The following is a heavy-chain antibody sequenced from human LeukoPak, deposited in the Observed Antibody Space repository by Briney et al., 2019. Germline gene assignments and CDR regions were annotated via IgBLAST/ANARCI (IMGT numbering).Heavy chain of an antibody. D-gene: IGHD1-1*01. Sequence: PGGSLRLSCAASGFTFSSYRMTWVRQAPGKGLEWVANINQDESEKYYVDSVEGRFTISRDNAKNSLYPQMNSLRAEDTAVYYCARHKERNYYMDVWGKGTTVTVSS. CDR3: ARHKERNYYMDV. CDR2: INQDESEK. V-gene: IGHV3-7*01. CDR1: GFTFSSYR. J-gene: IGHJ6*03.